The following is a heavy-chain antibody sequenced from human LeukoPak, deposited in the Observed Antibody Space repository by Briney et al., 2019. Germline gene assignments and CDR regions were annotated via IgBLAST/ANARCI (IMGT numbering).Heavy chain of an antibody. Sequence: GGSLRLSCAASGFTFSNSAMSWVRQAPGKGLEWVSTLSGSGITTYYADSVTGRFAISRDNSKNTLYLQMNSLRAEDTAVYYCAKGIYSSGWSYFDYWGHGTLVTVSS. CDR1: GFTFSNSA. J-gene: IGHJ4*01. CDR2: LSGSGITT. V-gene: IGHV3-23*01. D-gene: IGHD6-19*01. CDR3: AKGIYSSGWSYFDY.